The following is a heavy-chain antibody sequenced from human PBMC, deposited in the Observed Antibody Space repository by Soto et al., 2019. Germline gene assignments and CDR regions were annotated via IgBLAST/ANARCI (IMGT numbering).Heavy chain of an antibody. CDR1: GFTFSSYA. V-gene: IGHV3-23*01. D-gene: IGHD3-3*01. CDR2: FSGSGGST. Sequence: GGSLRLSCAASGFTFSSYAMSWVRQAPGKGLEWVSGFSGSGGSTYYADSVKGRFTISRDNSKNTLYLQMNSLRAEDTAVYYCARKIRFLEWLSAFDIWGQGTMVTVSS. CDR3: ARKIRFLEWLSAFDI. J-gene: IGHJ3*02.